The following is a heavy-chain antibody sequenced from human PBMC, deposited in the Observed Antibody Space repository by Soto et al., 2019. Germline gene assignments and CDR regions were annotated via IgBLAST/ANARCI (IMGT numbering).Heavy chain of an antibody. D-gene: IGHD4-17*01. Sequence: QVQLVESGGGVVQPGRSLRLSCAASGFTFSSYGMHWVRQAPGKGLEWVAVISFDGSNKYYADSVQGRFTISRDNSKNPLHLQMNSLRPEDTAVYYCAKEPGYGDYEDYFDYWGQGTLVTVSS. CDR1: GFTFSSYG. CDR3: AKEPGYGDYEDYFDY. J-gene: IGHJ4*02. V-gene: IGHV3-30*18. CDR2: ISFDGSNK.